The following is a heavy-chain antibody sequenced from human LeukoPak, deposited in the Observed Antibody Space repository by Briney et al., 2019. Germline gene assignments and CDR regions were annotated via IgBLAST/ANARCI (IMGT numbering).Heavy chain of an antibody. Sequence: SGPTLVNPTQTLTLTCTFPGFSLTTSGVGVGWFRQPPGRPLEWLALIYWHDEKHYSPSLSSRLTITKDTSKDQVVLTMTNVDPVDTATYYCAHRRPPIRGDWFESWGQGTLVTVSS. V-gene: IGHV2-5*01. CDR3: AHRRPPIRGDWFES. D-gene: IGHD3-16*01. CDR1: GFSLTTSGVG. J-gene: IGHJ5*01. CDR2: IYWHDEK.